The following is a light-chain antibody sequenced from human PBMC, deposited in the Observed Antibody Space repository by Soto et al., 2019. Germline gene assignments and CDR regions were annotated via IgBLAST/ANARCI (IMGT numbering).Light chain of an antibody. Sequence: DIQITRSPSTLSASGVAIVAAAVRASQSISSWLAWYQQKPGKAPKLLIYKASSLESGVPSRFSGSGSGTEFTLTITSLQPEDFATYYCQQYNSYPWTFGQGTKVDIK. CDR2: KAS. CDR3: QQYNSYPWT. V-gene: IGKV1-5*03. J-gene: IGKJ1*01. CDR1: QSISSW.